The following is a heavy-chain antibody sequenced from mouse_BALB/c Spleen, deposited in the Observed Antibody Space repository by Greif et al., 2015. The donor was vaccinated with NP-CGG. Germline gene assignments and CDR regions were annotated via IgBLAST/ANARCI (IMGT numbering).Heavy chain of an antibody. D-gene: IGHD2-1*01. CDR3: ARVGDGNYGFAC. CDR1: GDSITSGY. V-gene: IGHV3-8*02. J-gene: IGHJ3*01. CDR2: ISYSGST. Sequence: EVKLVESGPSLVKPSQTLSLTCSVTGDSITSGYWDWIRKFPGNKLEYMGYISYSGSTYYNPSLKSRISITRDTSKNXYYLQLNSVTTEDTATYYCARVGDGNYGFACWGQGTLVTVSA.